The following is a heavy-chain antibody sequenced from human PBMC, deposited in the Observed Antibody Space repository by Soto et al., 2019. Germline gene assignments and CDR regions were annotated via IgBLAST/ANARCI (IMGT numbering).Heavy chain of an antibody. Sequence: PGGSVRLSCAASGLTFSNYAMNWVRQATGKGLEWVSVISGSGGSTYYADSVKGRFTISRDNSKNSLYLQMNSLRAEDTVVYYWPKGGVWFGNYGMDVWGQGTTVTVSS. J-gene: IGHJ6*02. V-gene: IGHV3-23*01. CDR3: PKGGVWFGNYGMDV. CDR2: ISGSGGST. CDR1: GLTFSNYA. D-gene: IGHD3-10*01.